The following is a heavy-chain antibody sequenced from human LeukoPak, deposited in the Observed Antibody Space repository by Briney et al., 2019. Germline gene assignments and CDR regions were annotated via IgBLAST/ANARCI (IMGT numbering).Heavy chain of an antibody. D-gene: IGHD6-13*01. V-gene: IGHV3-74*01. CDR1: GFSFSGHW. Sequence: PGGSLRLSCIASGFSFSGHWMRWARQLPGKGLVWVSRISPTGSTTSYADSVKGRFTISRDNAKNSLYLQMNSLRAEDTAVYYCATSSSWSYYYALDVWGQGTTVTVSS. J-gene: IGHJ6*02. CDR3: ATSSSWSYYYALDV. CDR2: ISPTGSTT.